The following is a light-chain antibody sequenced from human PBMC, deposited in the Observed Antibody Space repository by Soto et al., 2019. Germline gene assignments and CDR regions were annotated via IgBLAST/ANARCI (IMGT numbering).Light chain of an antibody. CDR3: SSFAVSNSFV. CDR2: EVN. J-gene: IGLJ1*01. Sequence: QSALTQPPSASGSPGQSVTISCTGTSNDVGGYNYVSWYQQHPGKAPKLMIYEVNKRPSGVPDRFSGSKSGNTASLSVSWLQAEDEADYYCSSFAVSNSFVFGTGTKVTVL. CDR1: SNDVGGYNY. V-gene: IGLV2-8*01.